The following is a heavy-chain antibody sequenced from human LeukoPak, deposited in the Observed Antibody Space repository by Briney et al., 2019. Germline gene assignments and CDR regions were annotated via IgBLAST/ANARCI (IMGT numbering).Heavy chain of an antibody. CDR2: ISGSGGST. CDR1: GFTFSSYA. D-gene: IGHD3-3*01. J-gene: IGHJ6*02. Sequence: GGSLRLSCAASGFTFSSYAMSWVRQTPGKGLEWVSAISGSGGSTYYADSVKGRFTISRDNSKNTLFLQMSSLRAEDTAPYYCAKSVAIYSYYGLDVWGQGTTVTVSS. V-gene: IGHV3-23*01. CDR3: AKSVAIYSYYGLDV.